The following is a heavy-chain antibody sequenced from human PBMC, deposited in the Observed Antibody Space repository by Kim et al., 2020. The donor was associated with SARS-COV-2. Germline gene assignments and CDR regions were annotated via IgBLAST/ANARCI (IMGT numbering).Heavy chain of an antibody. CDR2: ISAYNGNT. V-gene: IGHV1-18*01. D-gene: IGHD5-12*01. CDR1: GYTFTSYG. J-gene: IGHJ4*02. Sequence: ASVKVSCKASGYTFTSYGISWVRQAPGQGLEWMGWISAYNGNTNYAQKLQGRVTMTTDTSTSTAYMELRSLRSDDTAVYYCARPGSIPDLYGYNYVSLYYFDYWGQGTLVTVSS. CDR3: ARPGSIPDLYGYNYVSLYYFDY.